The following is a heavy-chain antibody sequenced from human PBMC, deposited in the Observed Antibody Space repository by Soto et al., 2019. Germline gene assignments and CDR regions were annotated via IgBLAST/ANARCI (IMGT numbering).Heavy chain of an antibody. D-gene: IGHD3-22*01. CDR3: ARSRTDYYDTSAYYG. J-gene: IGHJ6*02. Sequence: GSSVKVSCKASGYNFAGFYMHWVRQAPGQGLEWMGWINPNNGDTKYAQKFQGRVTMTRDASISTAYMELSRLRSDDTAMYYCARSRTDYYDTSAYYGWGQGTTVTVSS. CDR1: GYNFAGFY. V-gene: IGHV1-2*02. CDR2: INPNNGDT.